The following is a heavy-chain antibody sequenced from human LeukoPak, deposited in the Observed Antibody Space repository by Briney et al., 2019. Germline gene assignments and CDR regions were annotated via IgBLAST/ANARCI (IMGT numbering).Heavy chain of an antibody. J-gene: IGHJ4*02. V-gene: IGHV3-9*03. CDR2: ISWNSISI. CDR3: AKGLISSWYGGFDY. Sequence: GRSLRLSCAASGFTFDNYAMHWVRQGPGKGLEWVSGISWNSISIGYADSVKGRFTISRDNAKNSLYLQMNSLRTEDMALYYCAKGLISSWYGGFDYWGQGTLVTASS. D-gene: IGHD6-13*01. CDR1: GFTFDNYA.